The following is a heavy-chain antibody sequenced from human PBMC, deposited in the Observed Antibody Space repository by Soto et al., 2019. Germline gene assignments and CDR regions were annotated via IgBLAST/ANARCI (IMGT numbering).Heavy chain of an antibody. V-gene: IGHV4-34*01. J-gene: IGHJ4*02. CDR2: INYSAST. CDR3: ARGFFDFGVVILDY. CDR1: GGSFSAYY. Sequence: QVQLQEWGAGLLKPSETLSLTCAVYGGSFSAYYWSWIRQPPGKGLEWIGEINYSASTTYHPSLKSRVTISLDPSKNQFSLRLSSVTAADTAVYYCARGFFDFGVVILDYWGQGTLVTVSS. D-gene: IGHD3-3*01.